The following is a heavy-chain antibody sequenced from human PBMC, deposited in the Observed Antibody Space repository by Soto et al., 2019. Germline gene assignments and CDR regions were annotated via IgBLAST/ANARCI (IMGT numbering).Heavy chain of an antibody. CDR3: ARQTYDVLTGYLRKFDS. CDR1: GYDFTTDW. J-gene: IGHJ5*01. V-gene: IGHV5-51*01. Sequence: EVLLVQSGAEVKKPGESLKISCLCSGYDFTTDWIGWVRQMPGKGLEWMGVISPRDSNTKYSPSFQGRVTISADTSISTVYLQWNSLKASDSAMYYCARQTYDVLTGYLRKFDSWGQGTLVTVSS. CDR2: ISPRDSNT. D-gene: IGHD3-9*01.